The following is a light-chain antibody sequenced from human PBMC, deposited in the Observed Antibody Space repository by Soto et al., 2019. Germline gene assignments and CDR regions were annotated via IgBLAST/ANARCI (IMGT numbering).Light chain of an antibody. CDR1: TSDVGGYNY. V-gene: IGLV2-14*01. CDR2: EVS. J-gene: IGLJ2*01. CDR3: NSYTSSSTLV. Sequence: QSALTQPASVSGSPGQSITISCTGTTSDVGGYNYVSWYQHHPGKAPKLMIYEVSNRPSGVSHRFSGSKSGNTASLTISGLQAEDEADYYCNSYTSSSTLVFGGGTKLTVL.